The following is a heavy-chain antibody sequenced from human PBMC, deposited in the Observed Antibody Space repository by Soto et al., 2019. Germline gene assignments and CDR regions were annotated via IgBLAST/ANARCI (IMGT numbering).Heavy chain of an antibody. CDR3: AVGIAAAGTMRYGMDV. V-gene: IGHV4-34*01. CDR2: INHSGST. Sequence: SETLSLTCAVYGRSFSGYYWSWIRQPPGKGLEWIGEINHSGSTNYNPSLKSRVTISVDTSKNQFSLKLSSVTAADTAVYYCAVGIAAAGTMRYGMDVWGQGTTVTVSS. CDR1: GRSFSGYY. D-gene: IGHD6-13*01. J-gene: IGHJ6*02.